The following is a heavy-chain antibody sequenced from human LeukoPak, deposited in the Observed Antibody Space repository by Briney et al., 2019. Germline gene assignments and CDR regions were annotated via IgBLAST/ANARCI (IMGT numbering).Heavy chain of an antibody. J-gene: IGHJ4*02. V-gene: IGHV1-8*03. CDR1: GYTSISYD. CDR3: AKDYSDSSGYFRVPHVFDF. Sequence: ASVKVSCKASGYTSISYDINWVRQATGQGLEWMGWMNPNSGNTGYAQKFQGRVTITRNTSISTAYMELSSLRAEDTAVYYCAKDYSDSSGYFRVPHVFDFWGQGTLVTVSS. CDR2: MNPNSGNT. D-gene: IGHD3-22*01.